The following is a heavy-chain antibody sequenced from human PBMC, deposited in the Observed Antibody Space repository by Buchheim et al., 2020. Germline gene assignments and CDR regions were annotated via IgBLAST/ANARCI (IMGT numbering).Heavy chain of an antibody. CDR3: ASAASHNGHCSGGSCYQDGLGY. Sequence: QVQLVESGGGLVKPGGSLRLSCAASGFTFSDYYMSWIRQAPGKGLEWVSYISSSGSTIYYADSVKGRFTISRDNAKNSLYLQMNSLGAEDTAVYYCASAASHNGHCSGGSCYQDGLGYWGQGTL. D-gene: IGHD2-15*01. J-gene: IGHJ4*02. V-gene: IGHV3-11*01. CDR1: GFTFSDYY. CDR2: ISSSGSTI.